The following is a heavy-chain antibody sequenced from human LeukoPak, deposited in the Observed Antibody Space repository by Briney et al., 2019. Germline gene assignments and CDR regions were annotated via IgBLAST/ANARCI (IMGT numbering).Heavy chain of an antibody. J-gene: IGHJ6*03. V-gene: IGHV3-64*01. CDR3: ARGGYGASTPYNMDV. CDR1: GFTFSSYA. D-gene: IGHD1-26*01. CDR2: ISSNGGST. Sequence: PGGSLRLSCAASGFTFSSYAMNWVRQAPGKGLEYVSAISSNGGSTYYTNSVKGRSTISRDNSKNTLYLQMGSLRTEDMAVYYWARGGYGASTPYNMDVWGKGTTVTVSS.